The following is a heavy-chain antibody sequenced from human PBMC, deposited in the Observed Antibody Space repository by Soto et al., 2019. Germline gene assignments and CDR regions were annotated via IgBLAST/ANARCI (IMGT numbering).Heavy chain of an antibody. CDR3: ARDIPLGFLEGRDAFDI. V-gene: IGHV4-59*01. Sequence: SETLSLTCTVSGGSISSYYWSWIRQPPGKGLEWIGYIYYSGSTNYNPSLKSPVTISVDTSKNQFSLKLSSVTAADTAVYYCARDIPLGFLEGRDAFDIWGQGTMVTVSS. CDR1: GGSISSYY. CDR2: IYYSGST. D-gene: IGHD3-3*01. J-gene: IGHJ3*02.